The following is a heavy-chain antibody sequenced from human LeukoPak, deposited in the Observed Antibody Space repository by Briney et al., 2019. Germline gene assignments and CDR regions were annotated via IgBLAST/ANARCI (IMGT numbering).Heavy chain of an antibody. Sequence: ASVKVSCKASGGTFSSYAISWVRQAPGQGLEWMGGIIPIFGTANYAQKFRGRVTITADESTSTAYMELSSLRSEGTAVYYCAREGVDCGGDCFDYWGQGTLVTVSS. CDR1: GGTFSSYA. V-gene: IGHV1-69*13. J-gene: IGHJ4*02. D-gene: IGHD2-21*01. CDR3: AREGVDCGGDCFDY. CDR2: IIPIFGTA.